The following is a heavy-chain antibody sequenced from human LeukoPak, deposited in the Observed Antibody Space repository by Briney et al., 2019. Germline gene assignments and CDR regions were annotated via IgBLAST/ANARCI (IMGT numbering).Heavy chain of an antibody. CDR3: AKDRSPRGYSYGYFDY. J-gene: IGHJ4*02. V-gene: IGHV4-59*01. D-gene: IGHD5-18*01. CDR2: INNSGST. CDR1: GGSISSYY. Sequence: SETLSLTCSVSGGSISSYYWSWIRQPPGKGPEWIGYINNSGSTNYNPSVKSRVTISVDTSKKHFSLRLSSVTTADTAVYYCAKDRSPRGYSYGYFDYWGQGILVTVSS.